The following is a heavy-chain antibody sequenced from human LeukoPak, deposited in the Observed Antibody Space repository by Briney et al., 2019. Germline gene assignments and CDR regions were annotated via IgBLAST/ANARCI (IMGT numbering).Heavy chain of an antibody. D-gene: IGHD3-10*01. CDR1: GFIFSTYG. J-gene: IGHJ4*02. V-gene: IGHV3-30*18. CDR2: ISYDGSDK. Sequence: GGSLRLSCAASGFIFSTYGIHWVRQAPGKGLQWVAVISYDGSDKYYADSVKGRFTISRDNSKNTLYLQMNSLKPEDTAVYYCAKEHRYYSGSGSYSYFNYWGQGTLVTFSS. CDR3: AKEHRYYSGSGSYSYFNY.